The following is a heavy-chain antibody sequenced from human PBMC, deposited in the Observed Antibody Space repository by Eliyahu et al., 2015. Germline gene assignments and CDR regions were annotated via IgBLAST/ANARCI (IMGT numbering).Heavy chain of an antibody. CDR2: ISYDGSNK. CDR1: GFXXSSYG. J-gene: IGHJ3*02. V-gene: IGHV3-30*18. CDR3: AKDDLDSRAFDI. D-gene: IGHD4-11*01. Sequence: QVQLVESGGGVVQPGRSXXLSCAASGFXXSSYGMHWVRQAPGKGLEWVAVISYDGSNKYYADPVKGRFTISRDNSKNTLYLQMNSLRAEDTAVYYCAKDDLDSRAFDIWGQGTMVTVSS.